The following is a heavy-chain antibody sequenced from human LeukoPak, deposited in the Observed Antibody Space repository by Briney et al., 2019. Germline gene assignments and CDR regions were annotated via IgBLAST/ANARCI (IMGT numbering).Heavy chain of an antibody. D-gene: IGHD3-22*01. J-gene: IGHJ4*02. Sequence: GASVNVSCKASGYTFTGYYMHWVRQAPGQGLEWMGWINPNSGGTNYAQKFQGRVTMTRDTSISTAYMELSRLRSDDTAVYYCARGGQYVLHYDSSGYPPRGHWGQGTLVTVSS. CDR1: GYTFTGYY. V-gene: IGHV1-2*02. CDR2: INPNSGGT. CDR3: ARGGQYVLHYDSSGYPPRGH.